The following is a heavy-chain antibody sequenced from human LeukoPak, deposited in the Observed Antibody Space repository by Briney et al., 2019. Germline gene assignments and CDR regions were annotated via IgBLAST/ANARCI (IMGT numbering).Heavy chain of an antibody. CDR2: IYFSGNT. Sequence: SETLSLTCTVSDDSIRSSAYYWGWIRQPPGKGLQWIGSIYFSGNTDYNPSLKSRVTISIDTSKNQFSLKLTSVTAADTAVYYCARQVAGIGLYYFDYWGQGTLVTVSS. V-gene: IGHV4-39*01. J-gene: IGHJ4*02. D-gene: IGHD6-19*01. CDR1: DDSIRSSAYY. CDR3: ARQVAGIGLYYFDY.